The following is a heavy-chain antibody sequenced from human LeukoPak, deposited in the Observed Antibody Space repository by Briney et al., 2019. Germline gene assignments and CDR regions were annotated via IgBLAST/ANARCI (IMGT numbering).Heavy chain of an antibody. D-gene: IGHD3-10*01. J-gene: IGHJ4*02. CDR2: IYPGDSDI. CDR1: GYIFSNYW. CDR3: ASFHISGSSYNGLHY. Sequence: GESLKISCKTSGYIFSNYWIGWVRQMPGKGLEWMGIIYPGDSDIRYSPSFQGQVTISADKSFSTLCLQWSSLKASDTAMYYCASFHISGSSYNGLHYWGQGTLVTVSS. V-gene: IGHV5-51*01.